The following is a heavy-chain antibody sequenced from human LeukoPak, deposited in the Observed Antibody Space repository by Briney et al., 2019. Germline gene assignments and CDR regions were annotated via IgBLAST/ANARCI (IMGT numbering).Heavy chain of an antibody. CDR3: ATLPMAARQRDFDY. CDR2: FDPEDGET. CDR1: GYTLTELS. D-gene: IGHD6-6*01. Sequence: ASVKVSCKVSGYTLTELSMHWVRQAPGKGLEWMGGFDPEDGETIYAQKFQGRVTMTEDTSTDTAYMELSSLRSEDTAVYYCATLPMAARQRDFDYWGQGTLVTVSS. J-gene: IGHJ4*02. V-gene: IGHV1-24*01.